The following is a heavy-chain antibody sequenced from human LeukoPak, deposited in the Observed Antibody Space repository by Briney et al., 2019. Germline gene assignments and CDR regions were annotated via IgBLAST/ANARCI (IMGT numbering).Heavy chain of an antibody. CDR2: ITVYNGNT. CDR1: GYTFTSYG. J-gene: IGHJ4*02. V-gene: IGHV1-18*01. D-gene: IGHD3-10*01. CDR3: ASLNHHYGSGSYSDY. Sequence: GASVKVSCKASGYTFTSYGISWVRQAPGQGLEWMGWITVYNGNTNSAQKLQGRVTMTTDTSTNTAYMELRSLTSDDTAMYYCASLNHHYGSGSYSDYWGQGTLVTVSS.